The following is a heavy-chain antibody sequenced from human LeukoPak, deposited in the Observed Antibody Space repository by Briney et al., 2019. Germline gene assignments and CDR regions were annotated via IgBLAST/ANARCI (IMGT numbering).Heavy chain of an antibody. CDR3: TTALRWRYFDY. D-gene: IGHD4-23*01. CDR1: GFTFSNAW. V-gene: IGHV3-15*01. CDR2: IKSKIDGGTT. Sequence: GGSLRLSCAASGFTFSNAWMSWVRQAPGKGLEWVGRIKSKIDGGTTDYAAPVKGRFTISRDDSKNTLYLQMNSLKTEDTAVYYCTTALRWRYFDYWGQGTLVTVSS. J-gene: IGHJ4*02.